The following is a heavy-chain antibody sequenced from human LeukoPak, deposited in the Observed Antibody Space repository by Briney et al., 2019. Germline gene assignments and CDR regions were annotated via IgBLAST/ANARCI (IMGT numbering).Heavy chain of an antibody. D-gene: IGHD5-24*01. J-gene: IGHJ4*02. CDR1: GGFISSGGYS. CDR2: IYHSGST. Sequence: PSETLSLTCAVSGGFISSGGYSWSWIRQPPGTGLEWIGYIYHSGSTYYNPSLKSRVTISVDRSKNQFSLKLSSVTAADTAVYYCARDRWDFDYWGQGTLVTVSS. CDR3: ARDRWDFDY. V-gene: IGHV4-30-2*01.